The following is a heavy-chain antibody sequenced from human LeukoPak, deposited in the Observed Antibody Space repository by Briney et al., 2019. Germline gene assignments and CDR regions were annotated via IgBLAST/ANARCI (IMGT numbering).Heavy chain of an antibody. V-gene: IGHV4-59*01. CDR1: GGSISSYY. J-gene: IGHJ5*02. D-gene: IGHD2-2*01. CDR3: ARDVGYCSSTSCYPLNWFDP. CDR2: IYYSGST. Sequence: SETLSLTCTVSGGSISSYYWSWIRQPPGKGLEWIGYIYYSGSTNYNPSLKSRVTISVDTSKNQFSLKLSSVTAADTAVNYCARDVGYCSSTSCYPLNWFDPWGQGTLVTVSS.